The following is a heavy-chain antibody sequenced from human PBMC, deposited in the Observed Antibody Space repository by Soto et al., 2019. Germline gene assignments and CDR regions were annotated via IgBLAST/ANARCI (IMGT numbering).Heavy chain of an antibody. CDR3: ARDRRRVYSSHVNWFDP. V-gene: IGHV3-33*01. CDR2: IWYDGSNK. CDR1: GFTFSSYG. J-gene: IGHJ5*02. D-gene: IGHD6-13*01. Sequence: HPGGSLRLSCAASGFTFSSYGMHWVRQAPGKGLEWVAVIWYDGSNKYYADSVKGRFTISRDNSKNTLYLQMNSLRAEDTAVYYCARDRRRVYSSHVNWFDPWGQGTLVTVSS.